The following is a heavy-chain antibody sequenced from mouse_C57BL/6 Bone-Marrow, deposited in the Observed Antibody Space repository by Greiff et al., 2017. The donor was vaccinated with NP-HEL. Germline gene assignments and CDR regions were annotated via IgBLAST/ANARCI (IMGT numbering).Heavy chain of an antibody. V-gene: IGHV14-4*01. D-gene: IGHD1-1*01. CDR3: SREYYGSILGFAY. Sequence: EVKLQESGAELVRPGASVKLSCTASGFNIKDDYMHWVKQRPEQGLEWIGWIDPENGDTEYASKFQGKATITADTSSNTAYLQLSSLTSEDTAVYYCSREYYGSILGFAYWGQGTLVTVSA. J-gene: IGHJ3*01. CDR2: IDPENGDT. CDR1: GFNIKDDY.